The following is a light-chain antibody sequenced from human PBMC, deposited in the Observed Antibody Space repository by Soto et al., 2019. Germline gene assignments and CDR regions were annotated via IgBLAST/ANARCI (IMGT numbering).Light chain of an antibody. J-gene: IGKJ5*01. CDR1: QSIRTW. CDR3: QQYKAYPGT. V-gene: IGKV1-5*01. CDR2: DAS. Sequence: DIQMTQSPSTLPASAGDRVTITCRARQSIRTWLAWYQQKPGKAPKLLIYDASTLESGVPSRFSGSGAGTEFTLTISSLQPDDFVAYYCQQYKAYPGTFGQGTRL.